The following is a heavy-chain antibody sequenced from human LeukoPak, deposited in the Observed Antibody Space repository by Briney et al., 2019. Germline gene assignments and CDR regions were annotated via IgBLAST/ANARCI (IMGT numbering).Heavy chain of an antibody. CDR1: GFTFSDHV. V-gene: IGHV3-30*02. CDR2: IWYDGSTE. CDR3: TEEGRELGTDY. D-gene: IGHD7-27*01. J-gene: IGHJ4*02. Sequence: GGSLRLSCTASGFTFSDHVMHWVRQAPGKGLEWVALIWYDGSTEHYADSVKGRFTISRDNSKNTLSLQMNSLRVEDTAMYYCTEEGRELGTDYWGQGTLVTVSS.